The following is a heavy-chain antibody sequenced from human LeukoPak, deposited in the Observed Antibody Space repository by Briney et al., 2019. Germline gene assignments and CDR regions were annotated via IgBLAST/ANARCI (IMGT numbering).Heavy chain of an antibody. CDR2: INNSGST. J-gene: IGHJ4*02. Sequence: SETLSLTCAVYGGSFSGYYWSCIRQPPGKGLEWIGEINNSGSTNYNPSLKSRVTISVDTSKNQFSLKLSSVTAADTAVYYCARDTRGGYYDSSGYLGNYFDYWGQGTLVTVSS. CDR1: GGSFSGYY. V-gene: IGHV4-34*01. CDR3: ARDTRGGYYDSSGYLGNYFDY. D-gene: IGHD3-22*01.